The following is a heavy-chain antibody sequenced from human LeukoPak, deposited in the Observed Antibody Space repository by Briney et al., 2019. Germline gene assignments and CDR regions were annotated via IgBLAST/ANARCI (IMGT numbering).Heavy chain of an antibody. CDR1: GVIFEDYA. Sequence: GGSLSLSCAVSGVIFEDYAMHWVRQVPGKGLEWVSSITSNSGYVAYADSVKGRFSISRDNAKNSLYLQMNSLRSEDMAVYYCVQDSYAISSSGSTFAYWGQGTVVTVSS. V-gene: IGHV3-9*03. D-gene: IGHD6-13*01. CDR2: ITSNSGYV. CDR3: VQDSYAISSSGSTFAY. J-gene: IGHJ4*02.